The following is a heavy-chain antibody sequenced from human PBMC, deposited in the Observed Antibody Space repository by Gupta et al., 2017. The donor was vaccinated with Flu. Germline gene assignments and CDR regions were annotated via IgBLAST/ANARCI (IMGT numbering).Heavy chain of an antibody. D-gene: IGHD6-19*01. V-gene: IGHV3-23*01. Sequence: GLEWVSAIRGSGETTYYADSVKGRFTVSRDKSKKTMYLQMNSLRAEDTALYYCAKALQPEWLDISNHHYAMDVWGQGTTVIVSS. CDR3: AKALQPEWLDISNHHYAMDV. CDR2: IRGSGETT. J-gene: IGHJ6*02.